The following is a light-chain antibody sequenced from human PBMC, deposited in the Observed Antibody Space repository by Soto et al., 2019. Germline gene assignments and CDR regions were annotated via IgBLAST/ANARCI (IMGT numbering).Light chain of an antibody. CDR1: QGVSGSY. J-gene: IGKJ1*01. Sequence: EIVLTQSPGTLSLSPGERATLSCRASQGVSGSYLAWYQQKPGQAPRLLIYGASSRATGIPNRFSGSESGTDFTLTISRLEPEDFAVYYCQHYGSSPLTFGKGTKVEIK. V-gene: IGKV3-20*01. CDR3: QHYGSSPLT. CDR2: GAS.